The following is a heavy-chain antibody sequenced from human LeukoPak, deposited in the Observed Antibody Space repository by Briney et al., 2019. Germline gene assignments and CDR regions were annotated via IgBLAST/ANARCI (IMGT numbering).Heavy chain of an antibody. D-gene: IGHD3-3*01. CDR2: IIPIFGTA. V-gene: IGHV1-69*05. CDR3: ARGIVPGWSGPTHY. J-gene: IGHJ4*02. Sequence: SVKVSCKASRGMLSSYAISWVRQAPGQGLEWMGGIIPIFGTANYAQKFQGRVTTTTDESTSTAYMELSSLRSEDTAVYYCARGIVPGWSGPTHYWGQGTLVTVSS. CDR1: RGMLSSYA.